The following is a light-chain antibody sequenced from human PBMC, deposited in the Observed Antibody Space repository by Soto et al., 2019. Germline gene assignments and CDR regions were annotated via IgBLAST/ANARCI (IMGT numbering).Light chain of an antibody. J-gene: IGLJ2*01. CDR3: SSYTSSSTLV. Sequence: QSALTQPASVSGSPGQSITISCTGTSSDVGGYKYVSWYQQHPGKAPKVMIYDVSNRPSGVSNRFSGSKSGNTASLTISGLQAEDEADYYCSSYTSSSTLVFGGGIKLTVL. CDR2: DVS. V-gene: IGLV2-14*01. CDR1: SSDVGGYKY.